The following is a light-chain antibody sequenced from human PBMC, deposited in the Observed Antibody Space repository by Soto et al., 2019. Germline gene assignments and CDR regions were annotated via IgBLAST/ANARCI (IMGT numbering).Light chain of an antibody. V-gene: IGLV8-61*01. CDR3: VLYMSSGISV. CDR2: STN. J-gene: IGLJ3*02. CDR1: SGSVSTTYY. Sequence: QTVVTQEPSFSVSPGGTVTLTCGLSSGSVSTTYYPSWYQQTPGQAPRTLIYSTNTRSSGVPDRFSGPILGNKAALTITGAQADDEADYYCVLYMSSGISVFGGGTQLTVL.